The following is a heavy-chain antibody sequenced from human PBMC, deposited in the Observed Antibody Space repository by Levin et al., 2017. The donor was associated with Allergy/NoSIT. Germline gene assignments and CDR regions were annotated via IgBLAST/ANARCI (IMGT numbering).Heavy chain of an antibody. Sequence: SETLSLTCAVYGGSFSGYYWSWIRQPPGKGLEWIGEINHSGSTNYNPSLKSRVTISVDTSKNQFSLKLSSVTAADTAVYYCARVRSGWLVDYWGQGTLVTVSS. J-gene: IGHJ4*02. CDR1: GGSFSGYY. V-gene: IGHV4-34*01. CDR2: INHSGST. D-gene: IGHD6-19*01. CDR3: ARVRSGWLVDY.